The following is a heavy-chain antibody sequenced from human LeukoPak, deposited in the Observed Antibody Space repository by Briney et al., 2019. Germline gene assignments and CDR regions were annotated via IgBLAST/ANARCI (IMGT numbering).Heavy chain of an antibody. V-gene: IGHV4-59*08. J-gene: IGHJ4*02. D-gene: IGHD3-3*01. CDR2: IYYSGST. CDR1: GRSISSYY. Sequence: PSETLSLTCTVSGRSISSYYWSWIRQPPGKGLEWIGYIYYSGSTNYNPSLKSRVTISVDTSKNQFSLKLSSVTAADTAVYYCARLQGGSRYYDFWSGYSFDYWGQGTLVTVSS. CDR3: ARLQGGSRYYDFWSGYSFDY.